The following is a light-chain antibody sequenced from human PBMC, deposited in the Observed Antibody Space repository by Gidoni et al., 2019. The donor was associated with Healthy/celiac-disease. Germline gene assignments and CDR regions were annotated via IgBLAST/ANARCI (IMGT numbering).Light chain of an antibody. V-gene: IGLV1-47*01. CDR1: SSNIGSNY. CDR3: AAWDDSLSGSHVV. Sequence: QSVLTQPPSASGTPGQRVTIACSGSSSNIGSNYVYWYQQLPGTAPNLLIYRNNQRPSGVPDRFSGSKSGTSASLAISGLRSEDEADYYCAAWDDSLSGSHVVFGGGTKLTVL. CDR2: RNN. J-gene: IGLJ2*01.